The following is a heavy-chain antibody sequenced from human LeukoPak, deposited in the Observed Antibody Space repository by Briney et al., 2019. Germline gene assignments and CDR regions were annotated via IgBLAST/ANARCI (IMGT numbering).Heavy chain of an antibody. D-gene: IGHD2-2*01. CDR1: GLTFSSYA. CDR2: ISYDGSNK. V-gene: IGHV3-30-3*01. CDR3: VIVPTIYCSSTSCQGPSDY. J-gene: IGHJ4*02. Sequence: GGSLRLSCAASGLTFSSYAMHWVRQAPGKGLEWVAVISYDGSNKYYADSVKGRFTISRDNSKNTLYLQMNSLRAEDTAVYYCVIVPTIYCSSTSCQGPSDYWGQGTLVTVSS.